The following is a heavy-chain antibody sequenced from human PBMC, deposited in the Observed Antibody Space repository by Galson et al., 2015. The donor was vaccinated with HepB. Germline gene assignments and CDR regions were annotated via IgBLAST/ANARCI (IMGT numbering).Heavy chain of an antibody. V-gene: IGHV3-48*02. CDR2: ISSSGTTT. J-gene: IGHJ4*02. CDR1: GFTFSNYS. D-gene: IGHD5-18*01. CDR3: ARDGGDPYSYGAIDY. Sequence: SLRLSCAASGFTFSNYSMNWVRQAPGKGLEWVSYISSSGTTTYYADSMKGRFTISRDSAKNSLYLQMNSLGDEDTAVYYCARDGGDPYSYGAIDYWCQGTLVTVSS.